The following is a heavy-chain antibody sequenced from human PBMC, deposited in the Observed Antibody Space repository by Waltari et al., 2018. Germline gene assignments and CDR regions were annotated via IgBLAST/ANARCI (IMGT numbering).Heavy chain of an antibody. CDR1: GYALSELS. Sequence: QVQLEQSGAEVKKPGASMKVSCKVSGYALSELSMHWVRQAPGEGLERRGGFNPDDGEIIYAQKVRGRITMTEDTSTEDVYMDLRSLGSADTAVYYCATSHSGGRRGFDYWGQGTTVTVSS. V-gene: IGHV1-24*01. CDR3: ATSHSGGRRGFDY. J-gene: IGHJ4*03. CDR2: FNPDDGEI. D-gene: IGHD2-15*01.